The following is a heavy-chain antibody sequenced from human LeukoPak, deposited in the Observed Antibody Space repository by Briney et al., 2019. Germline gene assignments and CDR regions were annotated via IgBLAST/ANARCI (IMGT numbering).Heavy chain of an antibody. CDR3: ARGGSGSPAH. D-gene: IGHD3-10*01. J-gene: IGHJ4*02. CDR1: GGSVSSGSYY. CDR2: IYYSGST. V-gene: IGHV4-61*01. Sequence: SETLSLTCTVSGGSVSSGSYYWSWIRQPPGKGQEWIGYIYYSGSTNYNPSLKSRVTISVDTSKNQFSLKLSSVTAADTAVYYCARGGSGSPAHWGQGTLVTVSS.